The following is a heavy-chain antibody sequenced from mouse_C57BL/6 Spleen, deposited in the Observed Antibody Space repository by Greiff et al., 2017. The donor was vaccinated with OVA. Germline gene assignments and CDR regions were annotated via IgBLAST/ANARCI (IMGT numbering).Heavy chain of an antibody. CDR1: GYTFTSYW. Sequence: QVQLQQPGAELVRPGSSVKLSCKASGYTFTSYWMHWVKQRPIQGLEWIGNIDPSDSETHYNQKFKDKATLTVDKSSSTAYMQLSSLASEDSAVYYCASLYYSNSLDYWGQGTSVTVSS. V-gene: IGHV1-52*01. J-gene: IGHJ4*01. D-gene: IGHD2-5*01. CDR2: IDPSDSET. CDR3: ASLYYSNSLDY.